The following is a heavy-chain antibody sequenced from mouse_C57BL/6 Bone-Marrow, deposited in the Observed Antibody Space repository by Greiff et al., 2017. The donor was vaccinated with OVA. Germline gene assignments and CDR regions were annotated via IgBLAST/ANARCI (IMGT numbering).Heavy chain of an antibody. Sequence: EVKLVESGGDLVKPGGSLKLSCAASGFTFSSYGMSWVATISSGGSYTYYPDSVKGRFTISRDNAKNTLYLQMSSLKSEDTAMYYCARQTMITTGYWYFDVWGTGTTVTVSS. CDR1: GFTFSSYG. CDR3: ARQTMITTGYWYFDV. J-gene: IGHJ1*03. D-gene: IGHD2-4*01. V-gene: IGHV5-6*02. CDR2: ISSGGSYT.